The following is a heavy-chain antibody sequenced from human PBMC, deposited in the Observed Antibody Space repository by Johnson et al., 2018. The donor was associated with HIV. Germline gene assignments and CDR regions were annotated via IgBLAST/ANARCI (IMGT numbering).Heavy chain of an antibody. Sequence: MQLVESGGGLVQPGGSLRLSCAASGITVGTNYMSWVRQAPGQGLAWVPVIFSVGDVYYADSVKGRFTISRDNSKNMVYLQMNSLRPEDTAVYYCARDGRDLVTRGSFDVWGQGTVVTVSS. CDR1: GITVGTNY. V-gene: IGHV3-66*02. D-gene: IGHD3-9*01. J-gene: IGHJ3*01. CDR2: IFSVGDV. CDR3: ARDGRDLVTRGSFDV.